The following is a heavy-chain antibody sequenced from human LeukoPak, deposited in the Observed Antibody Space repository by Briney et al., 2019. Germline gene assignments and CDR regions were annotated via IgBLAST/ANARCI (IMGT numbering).Heavy chain of an antibody. D-gene: IGHD6-19*01. J-gene: IGHJ3*02. V-gene: IGHV3-48*04. CDR1: GFTFSSYA. Sequence: HPGGSLRLSCAASGFTFSSYAMSWVRQAPGKGLEWVSYISSSGSTIYYADSVKGRFTISRDNAKNSLYLQMNSLRAEDTAVYYCAREAMYSSGWTHAFDIWGQGTMVTVSS. CDR2: ISSSGSTI. CDR3: AREAMYSSGWTHAFDI.